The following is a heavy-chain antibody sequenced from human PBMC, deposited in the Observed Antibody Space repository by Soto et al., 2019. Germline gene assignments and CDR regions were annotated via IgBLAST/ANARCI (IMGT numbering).Heavy chain of an antibody. CDR3: AGANIAAAGTIFDP. CDR2: IYYNAIT. Sequence: QVQLQESGPGLVKPSETLSLTCTVSGDSVSSGAYYWSWVRQPPGKGLEWIGYIYYNAITNYNPSLKSRVTILVDTSKSEISLTLNSVTAADTAVYYCAGANIAAAGTIFDPWGQGVLVTVSA. D-gene: IGHD6-13*01. V-gene: IGHV4-61*08. J-gene: IGHJ5*02. CDR1: GDSVSSGAYY.